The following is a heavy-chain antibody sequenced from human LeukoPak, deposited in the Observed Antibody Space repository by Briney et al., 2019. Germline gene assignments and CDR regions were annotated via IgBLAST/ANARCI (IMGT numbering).Heavy chain of an antibody. Sequence: PGRSLRLSCAASGFTFSSYGMHWVRQAPGKGLEWVAVIWYDGSNKYYADSVKGRFTISRDNSKNTLYLQMNSLRAEDTAVYYCARDRRWDFWAHYGMDVWGQGTTVTVSS. V-gene: IGHV3-33*01. D-gene: IGHD3-3*01. CDR1: GFTFSSYG. CDR3: ARDRRWDFWAHYGMDV. CDR2: IWYDGSNK. J-gene: IGHJ6*02.